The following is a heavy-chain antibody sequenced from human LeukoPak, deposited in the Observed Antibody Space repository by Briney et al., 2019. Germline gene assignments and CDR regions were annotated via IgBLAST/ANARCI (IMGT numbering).Heavy chain of an antibody. J-gene: IGHJ4*01. CDR3: ARASGGWDVDY. D-gene: IGHD1-26*01. CDR1: GFTHNVFQ. V-gene: IGHV3-21*01. Sequence: PGGSLRLSCAAPGFTHNVFQMNWVLQAPGKGLEWISSITSSGTYITYADSIQGRFTISRDNAKNSLYLQMNSLRVDDTALYYCARASGGWDVDYWGHGTLVTVSS. CDR2: ITSSGTYI.